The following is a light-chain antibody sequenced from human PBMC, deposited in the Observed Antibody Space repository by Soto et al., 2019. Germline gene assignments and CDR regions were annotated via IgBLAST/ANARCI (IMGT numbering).Light chain of an antibody. J-gene: IGLJ3*02. V-gene: IGLV1-51*01. Sequence: QSVLTQPPSVSAAPGQQVTISCSGTRSNVETNYVSWYQQFPGTAPKLLIFDNIKRASGIPGRFSASKSGTSATLVITGLRTGDEAHFYCGTWDDSLSVWVFGGGTKLTVL. CDR1: RSNVETNY. CDR3: GTWDDSLSVWV. CDR2: DNI.